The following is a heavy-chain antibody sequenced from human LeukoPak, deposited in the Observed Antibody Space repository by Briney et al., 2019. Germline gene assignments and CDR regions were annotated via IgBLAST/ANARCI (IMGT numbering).Heavy chain of an antibody. CDR3: AREMVRAGYYYYYMDV. Sequence: SETLSLTCTVSGGSISSSSYYWSWIRQPAGKGLEWIGRIYTSGSTNYNPSLKSRVTISVDTSKNQFSLKLSSVTAADTAVYYCAREMVRAGYYYYYMDVWGKGTTVTISS. CDR2: IYTSGST. D-gene: IGHD3-10*01. CDR1: GGSISSSSYY. J-gene: IGHJ6*03. V-gene: IGHV4-61*02.